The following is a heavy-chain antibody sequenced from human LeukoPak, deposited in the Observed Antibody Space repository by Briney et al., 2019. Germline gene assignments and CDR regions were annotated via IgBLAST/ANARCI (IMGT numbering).Heavy chain of an antibody. CDR2: IYYTGST. Sequence: PSETLSLTCTVSGVSISSHYWSWIRQSPGKRLEWIGNIYYTGSTTYNPSLKSRVAISIDTSKNQFSLTLNSVTAADAAVYYCASAGNPHYFDFWGQGPLITV. CDR1: GVSISSHY. J-gene: IGHJ4*02. CDR3: ASAGNPHYFDF. V-gene: IGHV4-59*11.